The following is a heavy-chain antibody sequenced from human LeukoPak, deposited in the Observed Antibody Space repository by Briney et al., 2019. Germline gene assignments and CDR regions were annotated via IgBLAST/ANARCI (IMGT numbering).Heavy chain of an antibody. CDR3: ARAFGGAFDI. CDR1: GGTFSSYA. D-gene: IGHD3-16*01. J-gene: IGHJ3*02. CDR2: MNPNSGNT. Sequence: ASVKVSCKASGGTFSSYAISWVRQAPGQGLEWMGWMNPNSGNTGYAQKFQGRVTMTRNTSISTAYMELSSLRSEDTAVYYCARAFGGAFDIWGQGTMVTVSS. V-gene: IGHV1-8*02.